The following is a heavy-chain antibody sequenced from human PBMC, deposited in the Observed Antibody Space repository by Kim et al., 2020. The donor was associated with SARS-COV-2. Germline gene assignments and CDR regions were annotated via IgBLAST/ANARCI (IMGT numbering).Heavy chain of an antibody. J-gene: IGHJ4*02. V-gene: IGHV4-39*01. D-gene: IGHD6-19*01. Sequence: TYDHTTRNARGTVSVDTCKNQFSLKLSAVTAADTAVYYCARYSSGWNFFDYWGQGTLVTVSS. CDR2: T. CDR3: ARYSSGWNFFDY.